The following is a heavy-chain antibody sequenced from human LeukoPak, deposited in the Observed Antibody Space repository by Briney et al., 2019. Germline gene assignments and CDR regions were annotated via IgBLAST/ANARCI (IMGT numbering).Heavy chain of an antibody. Sequence: GESLKISCKVSGYSLSNYWIAWARQKPGKGLEWMGIVFPADSDTRYSPSFQGQVTISADKSINTAYLQWSSLKASDTATYYCARYDGGATADFWGQGTLVTVSS. D-gene: IGHD1-26*01. CDR1: GYSLSNYW. V-gene: IGHV5-51*01. J-gene: IGHJ4*02. CDR3: ARYDGGATADF. CDR2: VFPADSDT.